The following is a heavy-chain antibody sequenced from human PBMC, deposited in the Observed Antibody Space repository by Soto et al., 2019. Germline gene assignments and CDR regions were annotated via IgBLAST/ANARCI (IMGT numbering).Heavy chain of an antibody. J-gene: IGHJ5*02. V-gene: IGHV3-9*01. CDR1: GFTFENNA. Sequence: EVQLVESGGGLVQPGGSLRLSCVASGFTFENNAMHWVRQVPGKGLEWVSGITWNSGRIDYADSVKGRFTIARDNAKKSLYLQMISLRREDTASYYCARDWGSETYYWLDHWGQGTLVTVSS. CDR3: ARDWGSETYYWLDH. D-gene: IGHD3-10*01. CDR2: ITWNSGRI.